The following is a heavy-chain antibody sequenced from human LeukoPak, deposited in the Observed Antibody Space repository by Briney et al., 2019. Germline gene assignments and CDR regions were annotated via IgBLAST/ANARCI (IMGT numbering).Heavy chain of an antibody. J-gene: IGHJ4*02. CDR1: GGSISSSSYY. V-gene: IGHV4-39*07. CDR2: IYYSGST. D-gene: IGHD3-22*01. CDR3: ARVNYYDSSGLDY. Sequence: PSETLSLTCTVSGGSISSSSYYWGWIRQPPGKGLEWIGSIYYSGSTYYNPSLKSRVTISVDRSKNQFSLKLSSVTAADTAVYYCARVNYYDSSGLDYWGQGTLVTVSS.